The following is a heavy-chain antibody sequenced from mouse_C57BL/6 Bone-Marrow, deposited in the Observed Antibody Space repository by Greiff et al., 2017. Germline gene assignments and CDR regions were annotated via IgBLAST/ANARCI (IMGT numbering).Heavy chain of an antibody. V-gene: IGHV1-55*01. Sequence: VQLQQPGAELVKPGASVKMSCKASGYTFTSYWITWVKQRPGQGLEWIGDIYPGSGSTNYNEKFKSKATLTVDTSSSTAYMQLSSLTSEDSAVXYCAIPPLYSNYVFCGYWGQGTTLTVSS. CDR3: AIPPLYSNYVFCGY. CDR1: GYTFTSYW. D-gene: IGHD2-5*01. J-gene: IGHJ2*01. CDR2: IYPGSGST.